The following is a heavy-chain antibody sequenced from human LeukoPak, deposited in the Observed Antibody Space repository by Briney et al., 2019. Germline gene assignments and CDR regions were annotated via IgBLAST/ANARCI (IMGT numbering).Heavy chain of an antibody. D-gene: IGHD1-26*01. V-gene: IGHV4-31*03. CDR3: ARAGSRGAFDI. J-gene: IGHJ3*02. CDR1: GGSISSGGYY. CDR2: IYYSGST. Sequence: SETLSLTCTVSGGSISSGGYYWNWIRQNPGKGLEWLGYIYYSGSTYYNPSLKSRVTISVDTSKNQFSLKLSSVTAADTAVYYCARAGSRGAFDIWGQGTMVTVSS.